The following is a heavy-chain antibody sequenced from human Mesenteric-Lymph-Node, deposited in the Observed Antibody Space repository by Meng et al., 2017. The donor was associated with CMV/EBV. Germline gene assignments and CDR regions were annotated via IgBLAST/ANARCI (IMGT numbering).Heavy chain of an antibody. CDR3: SRGPYFYESSGYYGGQSNWFDP. CDR1: GYIISTYF. Sequence: ASVKVSCKASGYIISTYFIHWVRQAPGQGLEWMGIINPSSGSTTYARKFQGRVIMTRDTSTNTFYMELSSLRSEDTAVYFCSRGPYFYESSGYYGGQSNWFDPWGQGTLVTVSS. D-gene: IGHD3-22*01. CDR2: INPSSGST. J-gene: IGHJ5*02. V-gene: IGHV1-46*01.